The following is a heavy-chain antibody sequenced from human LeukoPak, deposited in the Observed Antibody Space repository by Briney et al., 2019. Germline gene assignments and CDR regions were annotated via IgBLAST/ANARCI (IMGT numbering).Heavy chain of an antibody. J-gene: IGHJ4*02. CDR1: GGSISHYY. D-gene: IGHD3-16*02. CDR2: IYYSGST. V-gene: IGHV4-59*12. Sequence: SETLSLTCTVSGGSISHYYWSWIRQPPGKGLEWIGYIYYSGSTNYSPSLKSRVTLSVDTSKNQFSLRLSSVTAADTAVYYCARRTFGGVIAYWGQGTLVTVSS. CDR3: ARRTFGGVIAY.